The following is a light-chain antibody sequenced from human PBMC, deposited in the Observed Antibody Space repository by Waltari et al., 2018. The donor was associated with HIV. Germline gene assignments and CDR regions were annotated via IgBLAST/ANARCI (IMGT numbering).Light chain of an antibody. V-gene: IGLV3-1*01. J-gene: IGLJ2*01. CDR3: QAWDSSSAVV. CDR1: KFGDTY. Sequence: SYELTQSPSVSVSPGQTASITCSRDKFGDTYVSWYQQKPGQSPVLVIYQSSKRPSEIPERFSGSNSGDTATLTISGTQAVDEADYYCQAWDSSSAVVFGGGTKLTVL. CDR2: QSS.